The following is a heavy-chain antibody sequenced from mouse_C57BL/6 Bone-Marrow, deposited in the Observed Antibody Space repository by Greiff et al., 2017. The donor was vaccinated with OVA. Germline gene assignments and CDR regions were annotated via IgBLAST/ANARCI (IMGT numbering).Heavy chain of an antibody. Sequence: QVQLQQPGAELVKPGASVKLSCKASGYTFTSYWMHWVKQRHGQGLEWIGMLNPNSGSTNYNEKFKSKDTLTVDKSSRTAYKQLSSLTAEDSAVYYCARCITTVVGRDWYFDVWGTGTTVTVSS. CDR2: LNPNSGST. J-gene: IGHJ1*03. CDR1: GYTFTSYW. V-gene: IGHV1-64*01. CDR3: ARCITTVVGRDWYFDV. D-gene: IGHD1-1*01.